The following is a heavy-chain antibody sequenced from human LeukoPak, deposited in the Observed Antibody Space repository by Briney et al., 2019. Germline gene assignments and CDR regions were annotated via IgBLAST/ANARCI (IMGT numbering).Heavy chain of an antibody. D-gene: IGHD5-24*01. Sequence: GESLKISCKVSGYIFSSYWVGWVRQMPAKGLEWMGIIYPGDSRIIYSPAFQGQVTISVDKSISTAYLQWSSLKASDSAFYHCARVEMATRATYFFDYWGQGTLVTASS. CDR3: ARVEMATRATYFFDY. CDR1: GYIFSSYW. J-gene: IGHJ4*02. V-gene: IGHV5-51*01. CDR2: IYPGDSRI.